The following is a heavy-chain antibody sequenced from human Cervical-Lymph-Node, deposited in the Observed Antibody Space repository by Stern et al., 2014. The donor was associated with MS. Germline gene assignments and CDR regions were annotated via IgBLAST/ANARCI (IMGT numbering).Heavy chain of an antibody. CDR2: IYPNSGAT. CDR3: ARISLGSGIDY. D-gene: IGHD1-26*01. V-gene: IGHV1-2*02. J-gene: IGHJ4*02. Sequence: QVQLGQSGAEVKQPGASVKVTCQASESTFTGSYIHWVRQAPGQGLEWMGWIYPNSGATNYALRFQDRVSLTSDSSNTLAYMELDRLTSDDTAVYYCARISLGSGIDYWGQGSLVTVSS. CDR1: ESTFTGSY.